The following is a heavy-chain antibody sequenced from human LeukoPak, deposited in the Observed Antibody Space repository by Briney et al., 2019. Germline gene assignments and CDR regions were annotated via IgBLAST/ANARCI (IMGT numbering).Heavy chain of an antibody. CDR2: IFHSGST. V-gene: IGHV4-59*01. CDR3: ARDGAVDILTGYGAFYI. J-gene: IGHJ3*02. CDR1: GGSISSYY. D-gene: IGHD3-9*01. Sequence: SETLSLTCTVSGGSISSYYWSWIRQPPGKGLEWIGNIFHSGSTNCNPSLKSRVTISVDTSKNQFSLKLNSVTAADTAIYYCARDGAVDILTGYGAFYIWGQGTMVIVS.